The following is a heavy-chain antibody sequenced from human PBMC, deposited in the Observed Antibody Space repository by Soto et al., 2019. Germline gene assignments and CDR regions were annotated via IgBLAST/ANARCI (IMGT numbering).Heavy chain of an antibody. D-gene: IGHD4-17*01. J-gene: IGHJ4*02. CDR1: GGSISSGGYY. CDR2: IYYSGST. CDR3: ARHVDYGDYHTDY. V-gene: IGHV4-39*01. Sequence: PSETLSLTCTVSGGSISSGGYYWSWIRQHPGKGLEWIGYIYYSGSTYYNPSLKSRVTVSGDTSKSQFSLRLSSVTAADTAVYYCARHVDYGDYHTDYWGQGTLVTVSS.